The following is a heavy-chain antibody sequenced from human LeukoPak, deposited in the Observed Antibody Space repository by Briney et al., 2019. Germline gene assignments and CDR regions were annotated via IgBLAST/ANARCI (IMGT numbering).Heavy chain of an antibody. D-gene: IGHD4-17*01. V-gene: IGHV3-7*01. J-gene: IGHJ4*02. CDR3: ARDTXSSTVTPLDY. CDR1: GFTFSNYW. CDR2: XXXXXXXX. Sequence: GGSLRLSCAASGFTFSNYWMXXXRXAXGXXXXXXXNXXXXXXXXXYXXSXXXXXTXXXDNAKNSLYLQMNSLRAEDTAVYYCARDTXSSTVTPLDYWGQGTLVTVSS.